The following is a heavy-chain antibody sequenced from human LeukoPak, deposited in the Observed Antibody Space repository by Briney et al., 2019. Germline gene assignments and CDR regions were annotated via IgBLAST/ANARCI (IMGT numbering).Heavy chain of an antibody. CDR2: ISYDGSNK. CDR1: GFTFSSYS. V-gene: IGHV3-30*03. J-gene: IGHJ4*02. Sequence: PGGSLRLSCAASGFTFSSYSMNWVRQAPGKGLEWVAVISYDGSNKYYADSVKGRFTISRDNSKNTLYLQMNSLRAEDTAVYYCAREQQLVHFDYWGQGTLVTVSS. D-gene: IGHD6-13*01. CDR3: AREQQLVHFDY.